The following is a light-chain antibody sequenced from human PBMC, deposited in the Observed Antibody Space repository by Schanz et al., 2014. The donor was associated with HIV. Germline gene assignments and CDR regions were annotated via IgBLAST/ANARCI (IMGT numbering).Light chain of an antibody. CDR3: SSYTSGSTLV. V-gene: IGLV2-14*01. J-gene: IGLJ3*02. Sequence: QSALTQPASVSGSPGQSITISCTGTSSDIGGYNSVSWYQQNPGKAPKLMLFDVNNRPSGVSNRFSGSKSGNTASLTISGLQAEDEADYYCSSYTSGSTLVFGGGTKLTVL. CDR1: SSDIGGYNS. CDR2: DVN.